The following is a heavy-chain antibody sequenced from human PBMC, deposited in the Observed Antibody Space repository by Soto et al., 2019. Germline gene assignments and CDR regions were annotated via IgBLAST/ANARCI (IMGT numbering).Heavy chain of an antibody. D-gene: IGHD3-22*01. CDR3: ARDIISLEDSSGYGV. V-gene: IGHV3-30-3*01. CDR2: ISYDGSNK. Sequence: APGKGLEWVAVISYDGSNKYYADSVKGRFTISRDNSKNTLYLQMNSLRAEDTAVYYCARDIISLEDSSGYGVWGQGTTVTVSS. J-gene: IGHJ6*02.